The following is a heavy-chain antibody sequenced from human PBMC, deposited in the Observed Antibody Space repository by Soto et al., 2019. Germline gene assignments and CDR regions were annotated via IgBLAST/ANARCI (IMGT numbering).Heavy chain of an antibody. V-gene: IGHV4-59*01. D-gene: IGHD3-3*01. J-gene: IGHJ4*02. Sequence: QVQLQESGPGLVKPSETLSLTCTVSGGSISSYYWSWIRQPPGKGLEWIGYIYYSGSTNYNPSLKSRVTISVDTSKNQFSLKLSSVTAADTAVYYCARDGGFWSGYYFDYWGQGTLVTVSS. CDR3: ARDGGFWSGYYFDY. CDR2: IYYSGST. CDR1: GGSISSYY.